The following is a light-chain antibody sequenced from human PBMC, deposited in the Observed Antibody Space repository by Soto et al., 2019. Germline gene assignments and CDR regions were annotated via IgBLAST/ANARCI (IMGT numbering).Light chain of an antibody. V-gene: IGLV1-40*01. CDR3: QSYDTMLSGPGV. CDR2: GNN. J-gene: IGLJ2*01. Sequence: QSVLTQPPSVSGAPGQRVTISCTGSTSNIGAGYDVHWYQQLPEAAPKLLIYGNNNRPSGVPDRFSGSKSGISASLAIAGLQAEDEADYFCQSYDTMLSGPGVFGGGTKVTVL. CDR1: TSNIGAGYD.